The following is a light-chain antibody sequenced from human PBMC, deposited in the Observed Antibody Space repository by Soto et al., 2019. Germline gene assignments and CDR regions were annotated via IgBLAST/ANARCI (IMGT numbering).Light chain of an antibody. CDR3: QQRSNWPPGFT. CDR2: DAS. J-gene: IGKJ2*01. V-gene: IGKV3-11*01. CDR1: QSVSRY. Sequence: EIVLTQSPATLSLSPGERATLSCRASQSVSRYLAWYQQKPGQAPRLLIYDASNSATGIPARFSGSGSGTDFTLTISSLEPEDFAVYYCQQRSNWPPGFTFGQGTKLEIK.